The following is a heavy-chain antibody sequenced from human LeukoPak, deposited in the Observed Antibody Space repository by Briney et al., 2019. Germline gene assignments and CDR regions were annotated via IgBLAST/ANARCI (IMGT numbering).Heavy chain of an antibody. Sequence: PGRSLRLSCAASGFTLSSYAMHWVRQAPGKGLEWVAVISYDGSNKYYADSVKGRFTISRDNSKNTLYLQMNSLRAEDTAVYYCARGPITMIVVLGTWGQGTLVTVSS. CDR3: ARGPITMIVVLGT. CDR1: GFTLSSYA. D-gene: IGHD3-22*01. J-gene: IGHJ5*02. CDR2: ISYDGSNK. V-gene: IGHV3-30-3*01.